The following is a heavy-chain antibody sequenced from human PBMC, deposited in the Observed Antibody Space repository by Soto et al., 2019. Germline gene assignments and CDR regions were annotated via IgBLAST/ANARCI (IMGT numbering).Heavy chain of an antibody. V-gene: IGHV4-34*01. CDR3: APGRRGSGSYYPTDAFDI. Sequence: PSETLSLTCAVYGGSFSGYYWSWIRQPPGKGLEWIGEINHSGSTNYNPSLKSRVTISVDTSKNQFSLKLSSVTAADTAVYYCAPGRRGSGSYYPTDAFDIWGRGTMVTVSS. D-gene: IGHD3-10*01. J-gene: IGHJ3*02. CDR1: GGSFSGYY. CDR2: INHSGST.